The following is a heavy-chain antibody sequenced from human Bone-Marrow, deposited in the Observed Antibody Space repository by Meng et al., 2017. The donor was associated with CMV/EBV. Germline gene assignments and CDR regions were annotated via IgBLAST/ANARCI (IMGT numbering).Heavy chain of an antibody. J-gene: IGHJ4*02. Sequence: GESLKISCAASGFTFSSYSMNWVRQAPGKGLEWVAVISYDGSNKYYADSVKGRFTISRDNSKNTLYLQMNSLRAEDTAVYYCARAAWGGYDPFDYWGQGTRVTVSS. D-gene: IGHD5-12*01. CDR3: ARAAWGGYDPFDY. CDR1: GFTFSSYS. CDR2: ISYDGSNK. V-gene: IGHV3-30*03.